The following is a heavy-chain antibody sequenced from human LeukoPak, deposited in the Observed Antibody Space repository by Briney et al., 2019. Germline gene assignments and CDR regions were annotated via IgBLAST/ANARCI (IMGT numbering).Heavy chain of an antibody. D-gene: IGHD3-22*01. J-gene: IGHJ4*02. CDR3: ARVYRSSGYYLFDY. CDR2: IYSGGSK. Sequence: GCLRLSSAAPGFTLSSNYMSWVRQAPRKGLEWVSVIYSGGSKDYADYVKGRFTIYRDNSKNKLYLQRNSLRAEDTAVYYCARVYRSSGYYLFDYWGQGTLVTVSS. V-gene: IGHV3-66*02. CDR1: GFTLSSNY.